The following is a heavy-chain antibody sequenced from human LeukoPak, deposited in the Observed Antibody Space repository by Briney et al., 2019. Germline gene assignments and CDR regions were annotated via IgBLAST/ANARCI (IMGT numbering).Heavy chain of an antibody. CDR1: GFTFSSYW. Sequence: GGSLRLSCVASGFTFSSYWMSWVRQAPGKGLEWVANIKQDGSEKYYVDSVKGRFTISRDNAKNSLYLQMNSLRAEDTAVYYCARALLVGATPPHFDYWGQGTLVTVSS. D-gene: IGHD1-26*01. CDR2: IKQDGSEK. CDR3: ARALLVGATPPHFDY. V-gene: IGHV3-7*01. J-gene: IGHJ4*02.